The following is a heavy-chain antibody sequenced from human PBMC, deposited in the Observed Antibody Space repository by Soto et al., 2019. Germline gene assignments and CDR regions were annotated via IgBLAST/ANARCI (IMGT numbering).Heavy chain of an antibody. J-gene: IGHJ6*02. V-gene: IGHV1-69*08. CDR2: IIPIFTQT. CDR1: GYTFTIYT. D-gene: IGHD1-26*01. CDR3: ARGGVGAAGGMDV. Sequence: QVQLVQSGAEVKKPGSSVKVSCKSSGYTFTIYTVTWVRQAPGQGLEWMGRIIPIFTQTNYAQKFQDRVTITADKYTSTVYMELRGRRYEDTAVYYCARGGVGAAGGMDVWGQGTTVTVSS.